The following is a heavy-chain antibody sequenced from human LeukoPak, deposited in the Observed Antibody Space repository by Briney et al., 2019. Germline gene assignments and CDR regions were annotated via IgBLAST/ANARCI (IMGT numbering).Heavy chain of an antibody. CDR1: GFTFSSYA. CDR3: AKGASYYYDSSGYYGAFDI. V-gene: IGHV3-23*01. CDR2: ISGSGGST. Sequence: GSLRLSCAASGFTFSSYAMSWVRQAPGKGLEWVSAISGSGGSTYYADSVKGRFTISRDNSKNTLYLQMNSLRAEDTAVYYCAKGASYYYDSSGYYGAFDIWGQGTMVTVSS. J-gene: IGHJ3*02. D-gene: IGHD3-22*01.